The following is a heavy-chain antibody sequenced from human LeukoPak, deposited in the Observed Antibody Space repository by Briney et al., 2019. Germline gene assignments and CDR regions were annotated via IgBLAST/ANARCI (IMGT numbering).Heavy chain of an antibody. V-gene: IGHV4-4*02. Sequence: GSLRLSCAASGFTFSSYAMNWVRQPPGKGLEWIGEIYHSGSTNYNPSLKSRVTISVDKSKNQFSLKLSSVTAADTAVYYCAREADSSSWYYWGQGTLVTVSS. J-gene: IGHJ4*02. CDR2: IYHSGST. CDR3: AREADSSSWYY. CDR1: GFTFSSYAM. D-gene: IGHD6-13*01.